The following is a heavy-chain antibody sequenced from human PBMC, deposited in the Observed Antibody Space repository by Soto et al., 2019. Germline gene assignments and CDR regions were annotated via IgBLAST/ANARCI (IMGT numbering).Heavy chain of an antibody. D-gene: IGHD3-3*01. CDR1: GASISGGDYY. CDR3: ARAAGYYDFWSGYSYTFDY. V-gene: IGHV4-30-4*01. Sequence: PSETLSLTCTVSGASISGGDYYWTWIRQPPGKGLEWIGSIYYTGNTYSNPSLESRLSISVDPSNNQFALRLASVTAPDTAIYYCARAAGYYDFWSGYSYTFDYWGQGTLVTVSS. CDR2: IYYTGNT. J-gene: IGHJ4*02.